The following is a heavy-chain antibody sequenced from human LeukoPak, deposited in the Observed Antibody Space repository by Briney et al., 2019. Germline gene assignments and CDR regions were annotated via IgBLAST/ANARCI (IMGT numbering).Heavy chain of an antibody. Sequence: SEALSLTCTVSGDSISNSNYYWAWIRQPPGKRLEWIGSIYYSGGTYYNPSLKSRVTISVDTSKNQFSLKLSSVTAADTAVYYCARHLPGERYCSSTSCYMSPFDYWGQGTLVTVSS. J-gene: IGHJ4*02. D-gene: IGHD2-2*02. CDR3: ARHLPGERYCSSTSCYMSPFDY. CDR2: IYYSGGT. CDR1: GDSISNSNYY. V-gene: IGHV4-39*01.